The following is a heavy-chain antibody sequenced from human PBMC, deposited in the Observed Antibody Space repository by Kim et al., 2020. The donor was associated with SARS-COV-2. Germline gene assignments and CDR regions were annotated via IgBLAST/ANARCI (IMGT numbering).Heavy chain of an antibody. CDR3: ARERRYCSGGSCHSGFDS. J-gene: IGHJ4*02. V-gene: IGHV3-30*04. D-gene: IGHD2-15*01. CDR2: ISYDGSNK. Sequence: GGSLRLSCAASGFTFSSYAMHWVRQAPGKGLEWVAVISYDGSNKYYADSVKGRFTISRDNSKNTLYLQMNSLRAEDTAVYYCARERRYCSGGSCHSGFDSWGQGTLVTVSS. CDR1: GFTFSSYA.